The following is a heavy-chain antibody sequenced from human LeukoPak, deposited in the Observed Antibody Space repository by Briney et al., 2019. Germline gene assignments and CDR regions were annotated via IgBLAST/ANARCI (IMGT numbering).Heavy chain of an antibody. J-gene: IGHJ4*02. CDR3: AKSSFDY. V-gene: IGHV3-30*02. Sequence: GGSLRLSCAASGFTFSSYDMHWVRQAPGQGLEWVAFIKYDGSIKYYADSVKGRFTISRDNSKNTVYLQMNSLRAEDTAVYYCAKSSFDYWGQGTLVTVSS. CDR2: IKYDGSIK. CDR1: GFTFSSYD.